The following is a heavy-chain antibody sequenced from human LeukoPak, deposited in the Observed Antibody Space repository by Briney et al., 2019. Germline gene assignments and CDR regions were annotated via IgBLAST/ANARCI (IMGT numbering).Heavy chain of an antibody. CDR3: ARGRNVVVPAAIPFRY. V-gene: IGHV4-4*02. CDR2: INHSGST. Sequence: SGTLSLTCGVSGGSISSTNWYSWIRQPPGKGLEWIGEINHSGSTNYNPSLKSRVTISVDTSKNQFSLRLSSVTAADTAVYYCARGRNVVVPAAIPFRYWGQGTLVTVSS. CDR1: GGSISSTNW. D-gene: IGHD2-2*01. J-gene: IGHJ4*02.